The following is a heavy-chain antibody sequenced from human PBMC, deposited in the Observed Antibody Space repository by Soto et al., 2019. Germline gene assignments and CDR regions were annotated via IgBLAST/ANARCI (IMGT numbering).Heavy chain of an antibody. J-gene: IGHJ6*02. CDR1: GFTFSNAW. V-gene: IGHV3-15*01. CDR3: TTDDRYSSSWYYYGMDV. CDR2: IKSKTDGGTT. Sequence: GGALRLSCAASGFTFSNAWMSWVRQAPGKGLEWVGRIKSKTDGGTTDYAAPVKGRFTISRDDSKNTLYLQMNSLKTEDTAVYYCTTDDRYSSSWYYYGMDVWGQGITVTVSS. D-gene: IGHD6-13*01.